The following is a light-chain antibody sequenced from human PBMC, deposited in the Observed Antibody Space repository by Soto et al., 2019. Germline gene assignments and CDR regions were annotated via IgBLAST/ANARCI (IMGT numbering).Light chain of an antibody. CDR3: QQSNSTPLT. V-gene: IGKV1-39*01. CDR2: AAS. CDR1: QSITFY. Sequence: DIQMTQSPSSLSASVGDRVTITCRASQSITFYLNWYQQKPGKAPKLLIYAASSLQSGVPSRFSGSGSGTDFTLTISSLQPEDFATYYCQQSNSTPLTFGQGTKVEIK. J-gene: IGKJ1*01.